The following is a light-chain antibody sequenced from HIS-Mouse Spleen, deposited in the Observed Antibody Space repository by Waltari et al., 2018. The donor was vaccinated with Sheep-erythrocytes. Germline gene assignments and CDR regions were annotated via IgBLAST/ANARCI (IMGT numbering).Light chain of an antibody. CDR3: CSYAGSSTWV. CDR1: SRDVGSYNL. CDR2: EGS. V-gene: IGLV2-23*01. Sequence: QSALTQPASVSGSPGQSLTIPCTGTSRDVGSYNLVSQYQQHPGKAPKLMIYEGSKRPSGVSNRFSGSKSGNTASLTISGLQAEDEADYYCCSYAGSSTWVFGGGTKLTVL. J-gene: IGLJ3*02.